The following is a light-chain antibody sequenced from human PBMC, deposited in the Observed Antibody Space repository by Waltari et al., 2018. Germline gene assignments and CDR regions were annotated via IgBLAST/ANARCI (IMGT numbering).Light chain of an antibody. CDR1: NIGSKS. CDR2: YDS. CDR3: QVWDDVTDSGV. J-gene: IGLJ3*02. V-gene: IGLV3-21*04. Sequence: YVLTQPPSVSVAPGKTAGLTCGGDNIGSKSVNGYQQKPGQAPVLVMFYDSDRPSEIPERFAGSNSGNTATLTISWVEAGDEADYHCQVWDDVTDSGVFGGGTKLTVL.